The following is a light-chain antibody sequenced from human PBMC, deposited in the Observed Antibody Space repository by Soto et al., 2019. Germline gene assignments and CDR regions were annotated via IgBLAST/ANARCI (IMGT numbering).Light chain of an antibody. CDR3: QAYDSSLSAFYV. CDR1: SSNIGAGYD. Sequence: QSVLTQPPSVSGAARRGVTISCTGSSSNIGAGYDVHWYQQLPGTAPKLLIYGNSNRPSGVPDRFSGSKSGTSASLAITGLQAEDEADYYCQAYDSSLSAFYVFGTGTKVTVL. CDR2: GNS. V-gene: IGLV1-40*01. J-gene: IGLJ1*01.